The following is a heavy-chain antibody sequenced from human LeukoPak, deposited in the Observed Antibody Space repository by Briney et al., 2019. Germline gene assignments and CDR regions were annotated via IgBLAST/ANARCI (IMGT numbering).Heavy chain of an antibody. Sequence: SETLSLTCSVSGGSISSGGYSWSWIRQPPGKGLEWIGYIYHSGSTFYNPSLKSRVTISVDMSKNRFSLHLTSLTAADTAVYYCARAVGLAPDYDYWGQGVLVTVSS. V-gene: IGHV4-30-2*01. D-gene: IGHD3/OR15-3a*01. CDR2: IYHSGST. CDR3: ARAVGLAPDYDY. CDR1: GGSISSGGYS. J-gene: IGHJ4*02.